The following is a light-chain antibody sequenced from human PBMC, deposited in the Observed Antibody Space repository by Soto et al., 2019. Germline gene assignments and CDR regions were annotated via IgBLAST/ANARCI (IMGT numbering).Light chain of an antibody. V-gene: IGLV4-69*01. CDR2: LYSDGSH. CDR3: QTWDTGIVI. J-gene: IGLJ2*01. CDR1: SGHSSYA. Sequence: QLVLTQSPSASASLGASVKLTCTLSSGHSSYAIAWHQQQPEKGPRYLMKLYSDGSHTKGDGIPDRFSGSSSGAERYLTISSLQSEDEADYYCQTWDTGIVIFGGGTKVTVL.